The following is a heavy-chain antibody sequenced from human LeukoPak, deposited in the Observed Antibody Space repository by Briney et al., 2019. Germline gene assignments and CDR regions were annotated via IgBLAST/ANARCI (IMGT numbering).Heavy chain of an antibody. J-gene: IGHJ4*02. D-gene: IGHD7-27*01. CDR2: INPNSGGT. Sequence: ASVKVSCKASGYTFTGYYMHWVRQAPGQGLEWMGWINPNSGGTNYAQKFQGRVTMTRDTSISTAYMELSRLRSDDTAVYYCAGEFLGPGVSFDYWGQGTLVTVSS. CDR3: AGEFLGPGVSFDY. CDR1: GYTFTGYY. V-gene: IGHV1-2*02.